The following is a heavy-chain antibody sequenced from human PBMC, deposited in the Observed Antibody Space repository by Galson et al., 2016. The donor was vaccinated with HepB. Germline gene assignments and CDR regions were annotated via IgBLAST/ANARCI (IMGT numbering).Heavy chain of an antibody. D-gene: IGHD3-10*01. J-gene: IGHJ3*02. Sequence: CAISGDSVSNNSAAWSWIRQSPSRGLEWLGRTYYRSKWFNDYAVSVMGRITINPDTSKNQVSRQLNSVTPEDTAMYFCAREADMGRESTTYDVFDIWGRGTMVTVSS. CDR1: GDSVSNNSAA. CDR3: AREADMGRESTTYDVFDI. CDR2: TYYRSKWFN. V-gene: IGHV6-1*01.